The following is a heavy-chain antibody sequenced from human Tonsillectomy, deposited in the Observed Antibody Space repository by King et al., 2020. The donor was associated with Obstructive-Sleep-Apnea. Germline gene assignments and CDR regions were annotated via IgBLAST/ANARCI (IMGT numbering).Heavy chain of an antibody. J-gene: IGHJ2*01. CDR3: AKGTVGQQLDWFFDL. CDR1: GFTFEDYA. CDR2: LGWNRNSI. Sequence: VQLVESGGGSVEPGRSLRLSCAASGFTFEDYAMHWVRQPPWMGLEWGSSLGWNRNSILYADSVKGRFTISRDNAKNSLYLQMDSLRLEDTALYFCAKGTVGQQLDWFFDLWGRGTLVTVSS. D-gene: IGHD6-13*01. V-gene: IGHV3-9*01.